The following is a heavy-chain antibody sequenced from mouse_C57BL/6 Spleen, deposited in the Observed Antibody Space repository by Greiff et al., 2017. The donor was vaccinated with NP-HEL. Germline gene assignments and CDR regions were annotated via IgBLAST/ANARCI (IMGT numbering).Heavy chain of an antibody. CDR3: ARAGNSNYVDY. J-gene: IGHJ2*01. Sequence: EVQLQQSGPELVKPGASVKISCKASGYTFTDYYMNWVKQSHGKSLEWIGDINPNNGGTSYNQKFKGKATLTVDKSSSTAYMELRSLTSEDSAVYYWARAGNSNYVDYWGQGTTLTVSS. CDR1: GYTFTDYY. D-gene: IGHD2-5*01. CDR2: INPNNGGT. V-gene: IGHV1-26*01.